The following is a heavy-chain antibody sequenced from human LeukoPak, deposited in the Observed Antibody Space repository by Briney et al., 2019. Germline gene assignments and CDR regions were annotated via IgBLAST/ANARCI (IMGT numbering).Heavy chain of an antibody. CDR3: ARATNVLLWLGELAGDAFDI. CDR2: IYYSGST. Sequence: SETLSLTCTVSGGSISSYYWSWIRQPPGKGLEWIGYIYYSGSTNYNPSLKSRVTTSVDTSKNQFSLKLSSVTAADTAVYYCARATNVLLWLGELAGDAFDIWGQGTMVTVSS. CDR1: GGSISSYY. V-gene: IGHV4-59*01. D-gene: IGHD3-10*01. J-gene: IGHJ3*02.